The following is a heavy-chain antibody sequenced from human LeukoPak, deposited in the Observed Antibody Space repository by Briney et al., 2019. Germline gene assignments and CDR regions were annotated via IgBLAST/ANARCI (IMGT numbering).Heavy chain of an antibody. J-gene: IGHJ4*02. CDR1: GGSISSYY. Sequence: SETLSLTCTVSGGSISSYYWNWIRQPAGKGLEWIGRIYTNENTFFNPSLKSRVTMSVDTSKNQFSLQLTSVTAADAAVYYCARSSDSSGYYGGGIIDYWGQGTLVTVSS. V-gene: IGHV4-4*07. CDR3: ARSSDSSGYYGGGIIDY. D-gene: IGHD6-19*01. CDR2: IYTNENT.